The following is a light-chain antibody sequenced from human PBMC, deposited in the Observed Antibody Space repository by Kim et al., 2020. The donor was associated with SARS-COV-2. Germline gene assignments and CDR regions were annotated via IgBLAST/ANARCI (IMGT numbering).Light chain of an antibody. CDR2: DAS. CDR3: EQGSDVALT. CDR1: QSVSSN. Sequence: EIVLTQSPATLSLSPGERATFSCRASQSVSSNLAWYQQKPGQAPRLLIYDASNRAPGIPARFSGSGSGTAFSLTVSSLEFEDSAVYYCEQGSDVALTFGQGKRLEIK. V-gene: IGKV3-11*01. J-gene: IGKJ5*01.